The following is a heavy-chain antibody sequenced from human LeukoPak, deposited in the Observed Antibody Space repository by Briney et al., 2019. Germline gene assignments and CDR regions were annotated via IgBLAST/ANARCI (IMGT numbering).Heavy chain of an antibody. CDR3: ARVHRMYYYYGMDV. Sequence: GGSLRLCCAASGFTFSSYAMHWVRQAPGKGLEWVAVISYDGSNKYYADSVKGRFTISRDNSKNTLYLQMNSLRAEDTAVYYCARVHRMYYYYGMDVWGQGTTVTVSS. J-gene: IGHJ6*02. CDR2: ISYDGSNK. CDR1: GFTFSSYA. V-gene: IGHV3-30*04. D-gene: IGHD2-15*01.